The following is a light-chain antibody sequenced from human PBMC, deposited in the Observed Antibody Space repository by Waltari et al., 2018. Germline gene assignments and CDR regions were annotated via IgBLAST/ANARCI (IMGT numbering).Light chain of an antibody. Sequence: DIRMTQSPSSLSASVGDRVTITCRASESIDTYLNCYQHKPGKAPEPLIYAASILQGGVPSRFTGSGTGTYFTLTINSLQPEDFATYYCQQSYTTPFTFGPGTKVD. CDR3: QQSYTTPFT. CDR1: ESIDTY. V-gene: IGKV1-39*01. J-gene: IGKJ3*01. CDR2: AAS.